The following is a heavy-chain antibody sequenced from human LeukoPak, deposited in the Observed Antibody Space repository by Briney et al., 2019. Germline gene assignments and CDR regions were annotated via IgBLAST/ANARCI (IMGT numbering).Heavy chain of an antibody. J-gene: IGHJ3*02. CDR3: ARTYYYDSSGYFDAFDI. CDR1: GFTFSTYW. Sequence: GGSLRLSCAASGFTFSTYWMSWVRQAPGKGLEWVANIKQDGSEKYYVDSVKGRFTIFRDNARNSLYLQMNSLRVEDTAVYYCARTYYYDSSGYFDAFDIWGQGTMVTVSS. CDR2: IKQDGSEK. V-gene: IGHV3-7*01. D-gene: IGHD3-22*01.